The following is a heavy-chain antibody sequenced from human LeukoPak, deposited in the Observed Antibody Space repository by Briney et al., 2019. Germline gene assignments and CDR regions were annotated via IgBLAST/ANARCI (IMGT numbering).Heavy chain of an antibody. CDR2: ISGTGTTI. V-gene: IGHV3-11*04. CDR3: AVQITMIVVVPYFDY. D-gene: IGHD3-22*01. J-gene: IGHJ4*02. Sequence: GGSLRLSCAASGLTFSDYYMTWIRQAPGKGLEWVSSISGTGTTIYSADSVRGRFPVSRDNARNSLFLHMNSLRAEDTAVYYCAVQITMIVVVPYFDYWGQGTLVTVSS. CDR1: GLTFSDYY.